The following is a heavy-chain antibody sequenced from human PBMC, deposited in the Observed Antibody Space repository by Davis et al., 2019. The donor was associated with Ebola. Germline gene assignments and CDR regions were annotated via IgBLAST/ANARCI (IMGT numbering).Heavy chain of an antibody. CDR2: ISSSSSYI. J-gene: IGHJ6*02. Sequence: GESLKISCAASGFTFSSYGMHWVRQAPGKGLEWVSSISSSSSYIYYADSVKGRFTISRDNAKNSLYLQMNSLRAEDTAVYYCARDQFDPRSTIAAAYYYGMDVWGQGTTVTVSS. D-gene: IGHD6-13*01. CDR3: ARDQFDPRSTIAAAYYYGMDV. CDR1: GFTFSSYG. V-gene: IGHV3-21*01.